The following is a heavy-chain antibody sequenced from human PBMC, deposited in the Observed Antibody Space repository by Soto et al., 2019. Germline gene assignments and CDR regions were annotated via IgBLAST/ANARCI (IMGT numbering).Heavy chain of an antibody. CDR1: GFTVSSNY. D-gene: IGHD5-12*01. J-gene: IGHJ4*02. CDR2: IYSGGST. Sequence: EVQLVESGGGLVQPGGSLRLSCAASGFTVSSNYMSWVRQAPGKGLEWVSVIYSGGSTYYADSVKGRFTISRHNSKNTLYLQMNSLRAEDTAVYYCARGPMGRDGYKGFDYWGQGTLVTVSS. CDR3: ARGPMGRDGYKGFDY. V-gene: IGHV3-53*04.